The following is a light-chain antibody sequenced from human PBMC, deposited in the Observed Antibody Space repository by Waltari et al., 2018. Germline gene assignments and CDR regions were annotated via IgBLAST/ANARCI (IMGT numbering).Light chain of an antibody. CDR3: EQYSDPPPWT. V-gene: IGKV3-15*01. J-gene: IGKJ1*01. Sequence: EKVLTQSPATLSVSPGETATLSCRASQSVSDNLAWYQQKPGHPPRLLIYGATSRAPGVPGRFRGTGSGTQFTLTISRLQSEDFAVYFCEQYSDPPPWTFGQGTKVELK. CDR2: GAT. CDR1: QSVSDN.